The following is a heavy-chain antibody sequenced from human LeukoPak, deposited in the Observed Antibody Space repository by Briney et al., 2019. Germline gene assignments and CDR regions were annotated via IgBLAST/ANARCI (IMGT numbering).Heavy chain of an antibody. J-gene: IGHJ5*02. CDR1: GGSISSSSYY. Sequence: PSETLSLTCTVSGGSISSSSYYWSWIRQPPGKGLEWIGEINHSGSTNYNPSLKSRVTISVDTSKNQFSLKLSSVTTADTAVYYCARGRRTFDFLPGRYWFDPWGQGTLVTVSS. CDR2: INHSGST. D-gene: IGHD3-10*01. CDR3: ARGRRTFDFLPGRYWFDP. V-gene: IGHV4-39*07.